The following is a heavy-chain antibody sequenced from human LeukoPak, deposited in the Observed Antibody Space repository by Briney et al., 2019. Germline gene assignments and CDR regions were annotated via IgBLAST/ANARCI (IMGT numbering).Heavy chain of an antibody. V-gene: IGHV4-61*08. Sequence: PAQTLSLSCTASGFSISSGDYYWSWLPPPPGKELEWIGHIYYSGSTNYNASLKSRVTISGDTSKNQFSLKLSTVTAADTAVYYCARATRIEPDWYCDLWGRGTLVTVSS. CDR3: ARATRIEPDWYCDL. D-gene: IGHD2/OR15-2a*01. CDR2: IYYSGST. J-gene: IGHJ2*01. CDR1: GFSISSGDYY.